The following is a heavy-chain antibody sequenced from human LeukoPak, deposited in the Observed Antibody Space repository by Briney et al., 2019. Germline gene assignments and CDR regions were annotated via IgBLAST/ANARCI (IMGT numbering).Heavy chain of an antibody. Sequence: PGRSLRLSCAASGFIFNYYGMHWVRQAPGKGLEWLAVIWPDGTIQYYADPVKGRFTISRDNSKNTLYLQLTGLRADDSAVYYCARHNHDWGWDFWGQGAQVTVSS. CDR3: ARHNHDWGWDF. J-gene: IGHJ4*02. D-gene: IGHD2-8*02. CDR1: GFIFNYYG. V-gene: IGHV3-33*01. CDR2: IWPDGTIQ.